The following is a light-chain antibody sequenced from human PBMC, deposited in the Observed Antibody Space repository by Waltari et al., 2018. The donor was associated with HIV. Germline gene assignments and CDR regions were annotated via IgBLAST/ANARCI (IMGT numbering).Light chain of an antibody. CDR2: DVS. CDR1: SSDVGGYAY. CDR3: CSYASNYILI. Sequence: QSALTQPRSVSGSPGPSVTISCTGTSSDVGGYAYVSWYQQHPGKAPKVIISDVSRRPSGVPDRFSASKSGNTASLTISGLQAADEADYFCCSYASNYILIFGGGTKLTVL. J-gene: IGLJ2*01. V-gene: IGLV2-11*01.